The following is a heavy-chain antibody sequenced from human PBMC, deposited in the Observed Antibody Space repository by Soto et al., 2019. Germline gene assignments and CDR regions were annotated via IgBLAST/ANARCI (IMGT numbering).Heavy chain of an antibody. D-gene: IGHD3-3*01. CDR2: LSYDGSNK. CDR3: ARRNSVGDYWSGWPTLDNWLDS. V-gene: IGHV3-30-3*01. J-gene: IGHJ5*01. Sequence: GGSLRLSCAASGFTFSSYAMHWVRQAPGKGLEWVAVLSYDGSNKYYADSVEGRFTISRDNSKNTLYLQMNSLRPEDTGVYYCARRNSVGDYWSGWPTLDNWLDSWGQGIRVTVSS. CDR1: GFTFSSYA.